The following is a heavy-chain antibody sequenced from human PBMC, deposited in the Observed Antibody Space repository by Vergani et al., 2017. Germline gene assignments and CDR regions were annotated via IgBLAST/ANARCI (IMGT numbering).Heavy chain of an antibody. Sequence: QVQLVQSGAEVKKPGSSVKVSCKASGGTFSSYTISWVRQAPGQGLEWMGRIIPILGIANYAQKFQGRVTITADKSTSTAYMELSSLRSEDTAVYYCAGEDIVVVVAATHPHYYYYYMDVWGKGTTVTVSS. CDR1: GGTFSSYT. V-gene: IGHV1-69*08. J-gene: IGHJ6*03. D-gene: IGHD2-15*01. CDR2: IIPILGIA. CDR3: AGEDIVVVVAATHPHYYYYYMDV.